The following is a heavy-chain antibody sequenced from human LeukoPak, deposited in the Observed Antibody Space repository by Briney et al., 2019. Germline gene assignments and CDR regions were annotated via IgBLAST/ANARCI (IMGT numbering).Heavy chain of an antibody. Sequence: NPGGSLRLSCAASGFTFSSYSMNWVRQAPGKGLEWVSSISSSSSYIYYADSVKGRFTISRDNAKNSLYLQMNSLRAEDTAVYYCARLPALLDYGDYFWGQGTLVTVSS. CDR1: GFTFSSYS. V-gene: IGHV3-21*01. J-gene: IGHJ4*02. D-gene: IGHD4-17*01. CDR2: ISSSSSYI. CDR3: ARLPALLDYGDYF.